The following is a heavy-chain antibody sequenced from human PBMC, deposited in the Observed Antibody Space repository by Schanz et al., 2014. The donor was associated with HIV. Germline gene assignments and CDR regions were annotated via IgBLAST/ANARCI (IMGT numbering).Heavy chain of an antibody. CDR1: RFSFRGYG. CDR3: AKDRSSSTYKYNGLDG. CDR2: ISYDGSNK. Sequence: QVQLVESGGGVVQPGRSLILSCAASRFSFRGYGMHWVRQTPGKGLEWVAVISYDGSNKYYVDSVKGRFTISRDDSKNTRYLQRNRLRAEDTAVYYCAKDRSSSTYKYNGLDGWAKGPRSPSP. J-gene: IGHJ6*02. V-gene: IGHV3-30*18. D-gene: IGHD6-6*01.